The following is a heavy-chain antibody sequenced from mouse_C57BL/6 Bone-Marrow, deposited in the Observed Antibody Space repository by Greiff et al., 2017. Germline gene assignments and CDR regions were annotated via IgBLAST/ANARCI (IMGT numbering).Heavy chain of an antibody. Sequence: EVQLQQSGGDLVKPGGSLKLSCAASGFTFSSYGMSWVRQTPDKRLEWVATISSGGSYTYYTDSVKGRFTISRDTAKNTLYLQMSSLKSEYTAMYYGARVSDYAYAMDYGGQGTAVTVSA. CDR1: GFTFSSYG. CDR2: ISSGGSYT. CDR3: ARVSDYAYAMDY. J-gene: IGHJ4*01. V-gene: IGHV5-6*01. D-gene: IGHD2-4*01.